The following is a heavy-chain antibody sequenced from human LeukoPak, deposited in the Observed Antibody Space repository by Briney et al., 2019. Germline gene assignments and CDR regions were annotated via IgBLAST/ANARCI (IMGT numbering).Heavy chain of an antibody. CDR1: GGSISSSYW. Sequence: PSGTLSLTCAVSGGSISSSYWWSWIRQPPGKGLEWIGEIYHSGSTNYNLSLKSRVTMSVDTSKNQFSLKLSSVTAADTAVYYCARGGYFDSRGWFDPWGQGALVTVSS. CDR2: IYHSGST. D-gene: IGHD3-9*01. J-gene: IGHJ5*02. V-gene: IGHV4-4*02. CDR3: ARGGYFDSRGWFDP.